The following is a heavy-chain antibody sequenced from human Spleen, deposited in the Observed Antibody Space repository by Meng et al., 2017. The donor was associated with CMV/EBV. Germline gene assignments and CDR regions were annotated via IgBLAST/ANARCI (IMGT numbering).Heavy chain of an antibody. V-gene: IGHV4-39*01. Sequence: SDYYWGWIRQPPGKGLEWIGTIYYSGSTSYNPSLKSRVTISVDTSKNQFSLKLSSVTAAETAVFYCARSPRGGCGSTSCYTERPFDYWGQGTLVTVSS. J-gene: IGHJ4*02. D-gene: IGHD2-2*02. CDR1: SDYY. CDR2: IYYSGST. CDR3: ARSPRGGCGSTSCYTERPFDY.